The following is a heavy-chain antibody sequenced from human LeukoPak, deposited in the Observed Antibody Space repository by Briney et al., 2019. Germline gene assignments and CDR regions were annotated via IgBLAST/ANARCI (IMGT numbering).Heavy chain of an antibody. V-gene: IGHV4-39*01. CDR2: IYYSGST. CDR3: ARRIAVAGTFGSSFDY. D-gene: IGHD6-19*01. CDR1: GGSISSSSYY. J-gene: IGHJ4*02. Sequence: PSETLSLTCTVSGGSISSSSYYWGWIRQPPGKGLEWIGSIYYSGSTYYNPSLKSRVTISVNTSKNQFSLKLSSVTAADTAVYYCARRIAVAGTFGSSFDYWGQGTLVTVSS.